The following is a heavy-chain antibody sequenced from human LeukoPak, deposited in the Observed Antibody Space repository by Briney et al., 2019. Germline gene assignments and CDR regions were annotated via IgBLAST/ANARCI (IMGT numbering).Heavy chain of an antibody. Sequence: PSQTQSLTCTASSTSISRRGHYWSWVRHHPGTVLDCIGLTNYSGSTHYNQSLESRVTISADTSKNQLSLKLNSVTAADTAVYDCVGGSYPLEYWGQGALVTVSS. CDR3: VGGSYPLEY. V-gene: IGHV4-31*03. CDR1: STSISRRGHY. D-gene: IGHD1-26*01. J-gene: IGHJ4*02. CDR2: TNYSGST.